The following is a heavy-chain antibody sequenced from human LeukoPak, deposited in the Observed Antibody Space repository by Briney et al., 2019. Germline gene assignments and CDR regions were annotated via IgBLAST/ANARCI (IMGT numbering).Heavy chain of an antibody. D-gene: IGHD3-3*01. CDR2: ISGSGGST. J-gene: IGHJ4*02. CDR1: GFTFNNYA. CDR3: AKGLLITILGSLDY. Sequence: GGSLRLSCAASGFTFNNYAMSWVRQAPGKGLEWVSTISGSGGSTYYADSVKGRFTISRDNSKNSLYLQINSLRAEDTAVYYCAKGLLITILGSLDYWGQGTLVTVSS. V-gene: IGHV3-23*01.